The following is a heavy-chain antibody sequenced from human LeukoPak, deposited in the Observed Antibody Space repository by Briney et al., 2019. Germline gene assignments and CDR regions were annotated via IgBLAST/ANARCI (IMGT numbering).Heavy chain of an antibody. D-gene: IGHD6-13*01. CDR1: GFTFDDYA. Sequence: GGSLRLSCAASGFTFDDYAMHWVRQAPGKGLEWVSGISWNSGSIGYADSVKGRFTISRDNAKNSLYLQMNSLRAEDTALYYCAKDITYSSSCPDYWGQGTRVTVSS. CDR3: AKDITYSSSCPDY. CDR2: ISWNSGSI. V-gene: IGHV3-9*01. J-gene: IGHJ4*02.